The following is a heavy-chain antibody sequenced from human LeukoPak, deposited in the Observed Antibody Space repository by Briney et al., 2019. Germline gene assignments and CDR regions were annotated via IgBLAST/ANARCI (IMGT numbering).Heavy chain of an antibody. D-gene: IGHD3-10*01. J-gene: IGHJ6*02. CDR3: ARGGYGLGSFYYNFYGLDV. CDR1: GFSISTYI. Sequence: GGSLRLPCAVSGFSISTYIMHWVRQAPGKGLEWVAVISYDGNNKHVADSVKDRITTSRDNSKNTLYLQMNSLRPEDTAVYYCARGGYGLGSFYYNFYGLDVWGQGTPVTVSS. CDR2: ISYDGNNK. V-gene: IGHV3-30-3*01.